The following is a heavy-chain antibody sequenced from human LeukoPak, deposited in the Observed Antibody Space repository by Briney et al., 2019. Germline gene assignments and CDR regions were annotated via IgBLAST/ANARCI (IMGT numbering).Heavy chain of an antibody. CDR3: ARFSYDYVWGSYRTPSNWFDP. J-gene: IGHJ5*02. V-gene: IGHV1-18*01. Sequence: ASVKVSCKASGYTFTSYGISWVRQAPGQGLEWMGWISAYSGNTNYAQKLQGRVTMTTDTSTSTAYMELRSLRSDDTAVYYCARFSYDYVWGSYRTPSNWFDPWGQGTLVTVSS. CDR2: ISAYSGNT. CDR1: GYTFTSYG. D-gene: IGHD3-16*02.